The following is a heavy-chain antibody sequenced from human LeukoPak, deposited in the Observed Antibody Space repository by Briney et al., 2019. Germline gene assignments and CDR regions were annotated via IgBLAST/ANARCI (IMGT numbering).Heavy chain of an antibody. D-gene: IGHD6-6*01. CDR3: ARGRPSYYFDY. V-gene: IGHV3-53*01. J-gene: IGHJ4*02. Sequence: PGGSLRLSCAASGFTVSSNYMSWVRQAPGKGLEWVSGIYSGGSTYYADSVKGRFTISRDNSKNTLYLQMNSLRAKDTAVYYCARGRPSYYFDYWGQGTLVTVSS. CDR1: GFTVSSNY. CDR2: IYSGGST.